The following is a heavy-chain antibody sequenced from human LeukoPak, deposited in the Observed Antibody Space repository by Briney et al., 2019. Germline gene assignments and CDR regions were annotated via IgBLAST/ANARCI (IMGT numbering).Heavy chain of an antibody. J-gene: IGHJ3*02. CDR2: IYYSGST. V-gene: IGHV4-61*01. D-gene: IGHD5-12*01. Sequence: SETLSLTCTVSGGSISGSSYYWSWIRQPPGKGLEWIGYIYYSGSTNYNPSLKSRVTISVDTSKNQFSLKLSSVTAADTAVYYCARGHSGYDDDAFDIWGQGTMVTVSS. CDR1: GGSISGSSYY. CDR3: ARGHSGYDDDAFDI.